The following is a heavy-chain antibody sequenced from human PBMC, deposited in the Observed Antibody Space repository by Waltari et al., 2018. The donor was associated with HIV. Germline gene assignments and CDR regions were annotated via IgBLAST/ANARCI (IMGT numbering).Heavy chain of an antibody. CDR2: INHSGST. V-gene: IGHV4-34*01. Sequence: QVQLQQWGAGLLKPSETLSLTCAVYGGSFSGYYWSWIRQPPGKGLEWIGEINHSGSTNYNPSLKSRVTISVDTSKNQFSLKLSSVTAADTAVYYCARAGAYYYGSGSYNPYYYYGMDVWGLGTTVTVSS. CDR3: ARAGAYYYGSGSYNPYYYYGMDV. D-gene: IGHD3-10*01. J-gene: IGHJ6*02. CDR1: GGSFSGYY.